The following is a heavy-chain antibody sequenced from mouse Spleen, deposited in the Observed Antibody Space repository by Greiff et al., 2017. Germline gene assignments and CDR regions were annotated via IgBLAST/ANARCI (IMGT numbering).Heavy chain of an antibody. V-gene: IGHV5-17*02. D-gene: IGHD1-3*01. Sequence: EVMLVESGGGLVQPGGSRKLSCAASGFTFSSFGMHWVRQAPEKGLEWVAYISSGSSTIYYADTVKGRFTISRDNPKNTLFLQMTSLRSEDTAMYYCARSSSFDYWGQGTTLTVSS. CDR2: ISSGSSTI. CDR3: ARSSSFDY. J-gene: IGHJ2*01. CDR1: GFTFSSFG.